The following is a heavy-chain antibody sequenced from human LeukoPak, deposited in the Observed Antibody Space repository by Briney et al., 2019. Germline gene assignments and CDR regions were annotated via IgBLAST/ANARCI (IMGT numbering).Heavy chain of an antibody. CDR1: GGSFSGHY. J-gene: IGHJ5*02. CDR2: INHSGST. D-gene: IGHD3-22*01. V-gene: IGHV4-34*01. Sequence: PSETLSLTCAVYGGSFSGHYWSWIRQPPGKGLEWIGEINHSGSTNYNPSLKSRVTISLDTSKNQFSLKLSSVTAADTAVYYCASLIVVVTVSAWFDPWGQGTLVTVSS. CDR3: ASLIVVVTVSAWFDP.